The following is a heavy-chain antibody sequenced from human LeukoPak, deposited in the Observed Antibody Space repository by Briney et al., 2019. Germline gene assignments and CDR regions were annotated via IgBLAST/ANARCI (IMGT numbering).Heavy chain of an antibody. CDR3: ARLGYCSSTSCAEDY. V-gene: IGHV4-61*01. Sequence: SQTLSLTCTVSGGSISSGSYYWSWIRQPPGKGLEWIGYIYYSGSTNYNPSLKSRVTISVDRSKNQFSLKLSSVTAADTAVYYCARLGYCSSTSCAEDYWGQGTLVTVSS. J-gene: IGHJ4*02. D-gene: IGHD2-2*01. CDR1: GGSISSGSYY. CDR2: IYYSGST.